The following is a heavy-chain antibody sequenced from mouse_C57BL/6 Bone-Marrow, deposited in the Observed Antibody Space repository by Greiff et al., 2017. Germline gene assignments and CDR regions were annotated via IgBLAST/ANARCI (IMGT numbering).Heavy chain of an antibody. CDR3: AREGNYGSSYDWYFDV. V-gene: IGHV1-77*01. J-gene: IGHJ1*03. D-gene: IGHD1-1*01. CDR1: GYTFTDYY. Sequence: QVQLQQSGAELVKPGASVKISCKASGYTFTDYYINWVKQRPGQGLEWIGKIGPGSGSTYYNEKFKGKATLTAAKSSSTAYMQLSSLTSEDSAVYFCAREGNYGSSYDWYFDVWGTGTTVTVSS. CDR2: IGPGSGST.